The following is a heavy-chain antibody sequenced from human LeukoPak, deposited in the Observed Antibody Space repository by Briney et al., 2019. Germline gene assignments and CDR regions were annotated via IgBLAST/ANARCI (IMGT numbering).Heavy chain of an antibody. Sequence: SETLSLTCAVSGGSISSGGYSWSWIRQPPGKGLEWIGYIYHSGSTYYNPSLKSRVTISVDRSKNQFSLKLNSVTAADTAVCYCARDRYGDHTYFDYWGQGTLVTVSS. CDR3: ARDRYGDHTYFDY. J-gene: IGHJ4*02. CDR2: IYHSGST. D-gene: IGHD4-17*01. V-gene: IGHV4-30-2*01. CDR1: GGSISSGGYS.